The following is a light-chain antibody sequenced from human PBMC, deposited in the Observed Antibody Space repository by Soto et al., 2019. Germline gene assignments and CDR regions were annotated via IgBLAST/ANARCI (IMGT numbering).Light chain of an antibody. Sequence: DIQMTQSPSTLSVSVEDSVTISCRASQNINAWLAWYQQKPGKAPKLLIYDVSTLDSGVPSRFSGSASGTEFTLTINNLESDDFATYYCQQYHRYSTFGQGTKVDIK. CDR3: QQYHRYST. CDR2: DVS. V-gene: IGKV1-5*01. J-gene: IGKJ1*01. CDR1: QNINAW.